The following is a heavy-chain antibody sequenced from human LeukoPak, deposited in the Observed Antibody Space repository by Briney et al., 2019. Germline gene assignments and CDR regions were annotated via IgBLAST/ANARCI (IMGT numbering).Heavy chain of an antibody. D-gene: IGHD3-10*01. Sequence: GGSLRLSCAASGFTFSSYAMHWVRQAPGKGLEWVAVISYDGSNKYYADSVKGRFTISRDNSKNTLYLQMNSLRAEDTAVYYCARDMGETYGMDVWGQGTLVTVSS. J-gene: IGHJ6*02. CDR2: ISYDGSNK. CDR1: GFTFSSYA. V-gene: IGHV3-30*04. CDR3: ARDMGETYGMDV.